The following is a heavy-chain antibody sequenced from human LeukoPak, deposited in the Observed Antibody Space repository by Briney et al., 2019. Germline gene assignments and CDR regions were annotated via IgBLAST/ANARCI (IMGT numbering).Heavy chain of an antibody. CDR2: IYPDDSDI. Sequence: GESLKISCKGSGYSFSNYWIAWVRQMPGKGLEWMGIIYPDDSDIRYSPSFQGQVTISADKSVRTAYLQWSSLKASDTAMYYCARPNITSYYDSRGYDAFDVWGQGTTGTVSS. CDR1: GYSFSNYW. J-gene: IGHJ3*01. D-gene: IGHD3-22*01. V-gene: IGHV5-51*01. CDR3: ARPNITSYYDSRGYDAFDV.